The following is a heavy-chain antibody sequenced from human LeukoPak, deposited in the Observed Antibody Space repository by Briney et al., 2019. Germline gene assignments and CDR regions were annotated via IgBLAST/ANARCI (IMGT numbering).Heavy chain of an antibody. CDR2: MYYSGST. J-gene: IGHJ4*02. Sequence: SETLSLTCTVSGGSISTSRHYWGWIRQPPGKGLEWIGNMYYSGSTYYNPSLKSRVTISVDTYKSRFSLKLSSVTAADTAVYYCATTVTTRYYFDYWGLGTLVTVSS. CDR1: GGSISTSRHY. CDR3: ATTVTTRYYFDY. D-gene: IGHD4-17*01. V-gene: IGHV4-39*01.